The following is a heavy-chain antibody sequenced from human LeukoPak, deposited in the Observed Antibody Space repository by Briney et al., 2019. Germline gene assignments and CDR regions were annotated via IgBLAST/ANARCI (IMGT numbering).Heavy chain of an antibody. CDR3: ARDRGGYCSGDSCLDTFDI. D-gene: IGHD2-15*01. CDR1: GYTFTSYG. Sequence: ASVKVSCKASGYTFTSYGISWVRQAPGQGLEWMGWISAYNGNTNYAQKLQGRVTMTTDTSTSTAYMELRSLRSDDTALYYCARDRGGYCSGDSCLDTFDIWGQGTMVTVSS. J-gene: IGHJ3*02. CDR2: ISAYNGNT. V-gene: IGHV1-18*01.